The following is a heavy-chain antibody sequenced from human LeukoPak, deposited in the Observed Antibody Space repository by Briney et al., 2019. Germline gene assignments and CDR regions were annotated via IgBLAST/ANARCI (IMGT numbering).Heavy chain of an antibody. Sequence: SETLSLTCAVSGGSISSGGYSWSWIRQPPGKGLEWIGYIYYSGSTYYNPSLKSRVTISVDMSKNQFSLKLSSVTAADTAVYYCARGVRGIAVAGTVFDYWGQGTLVTVSS. D-gene: IGHD6-19*01. CDR3: ARGVRGIAVAGTVFDY. CDR2: IYYSGST. J-gene: IGHJ4*02. CDR1: GGSISSGGYS. V-gene: IGHV4-30-4*07.